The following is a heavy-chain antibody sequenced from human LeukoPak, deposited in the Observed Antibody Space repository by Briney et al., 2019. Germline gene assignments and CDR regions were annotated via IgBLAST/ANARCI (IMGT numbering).Heavy chain of an antibody. D-gene: IGHD3-22*01. V-gene: IGHV3-49*04. CDR1: GFPFGDYA. J-gene: IGHJ4*02. Sequence: GSLRLSCTASGFPFGDYAMSWVRQAPGKGLEWVGFIRSKAYGGTTEYAASVKGRFTISRDDSKSIAYLQMNSLKTEDTAVYYCTRIDMIVAHGGFDYWGQGTLVTVSS. CDR2: IRSKAYGGTT. CDR3: TRIDMIVAHGGFDY.